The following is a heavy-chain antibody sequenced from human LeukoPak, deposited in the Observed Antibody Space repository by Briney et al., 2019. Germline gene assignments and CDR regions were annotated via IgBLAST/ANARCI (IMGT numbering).Heavy chain of an antibody. Sequence: GGSLRLSCAASGFTFSSYAMSWVRQAPGKGLEWVSVIYSGGSTYYADSVKGRFTISRDNSKNTLYLQMNSLRAEDTAVYYCARDSSSGYYYHFDYWGQGTLVTVSS. J-gene: IGHJ4*02. D-gene: IGHD3-22*01. CDR1: GFTFSSYA. V-gene: IGHV3-66*01. CDR3: ARDSSSGYYYHFDY. CDR2: IYSGGST.